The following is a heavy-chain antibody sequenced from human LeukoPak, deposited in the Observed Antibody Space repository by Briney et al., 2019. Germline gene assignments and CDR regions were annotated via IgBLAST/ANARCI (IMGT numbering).Heavy chain of an antibody. CDR2: FVPEDGET. V-gene: IGHV1-24*01. D-gene: IGHD2-15*01. J-gene: IGHJ6*02. CDR1: GYTLTELS. CDR3: ATSLGYCSGGSCYYYYYGMDV. Sequence: EASVKVSCKVSGYTLTELSMHWVRQAPGKGLEWMGGFVPEDGETIYAQKFQGRVTMTEDTSTDTAYMELSSLRSEDTAVYYCATSLGYCSGGSCYYYYYGMDVWGQGTTVTVSS.